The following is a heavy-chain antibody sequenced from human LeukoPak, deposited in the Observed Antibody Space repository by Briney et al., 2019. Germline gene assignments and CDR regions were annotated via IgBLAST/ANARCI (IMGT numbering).Heavy chain of an antibody. CDR1: GFTFSSYG. CDR2: ISYDGSNK. V-gene: IGHV3-30*18. D-gene: IGHD5-12*01. Sequence: GGSLRLSCAASGFTFSSYGMHWVRQAPGKGLEWVAVISYDGSNKYYADSVKGRFTISRDNSKNTLYLQMNSLRAEDTAVYYCAKAPKYYSGYDSVDYRGQGTLVTVSS. CDR3: AKAPKYYSGYDSVDY. J-gene: IGHJ4*02.